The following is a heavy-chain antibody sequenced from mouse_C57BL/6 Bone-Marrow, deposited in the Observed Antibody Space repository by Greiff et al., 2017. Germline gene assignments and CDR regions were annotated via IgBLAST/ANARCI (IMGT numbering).Heavy chain of an antibody. CDR3: ARSGLWFDY. V-gene: IGHV1-54*01. CDR2: INPGSGGT. D-gene: IGHD1-1*02. CDR1: GYAFTNYL. J-gene: IGHJ2*01. Sequence: VQLQQSGAELVRPGTSVKVSCKASGYAFTNYLIEWVKQRPGQGLEWIGVINPGSGGTTYNEKFKGKATLTADKSSSTAYMQLSSLTSEDSAVYFCARSGLWFDYWGQGTTLTVSS.